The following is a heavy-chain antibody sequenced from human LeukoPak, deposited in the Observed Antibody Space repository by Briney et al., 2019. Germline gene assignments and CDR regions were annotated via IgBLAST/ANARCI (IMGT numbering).Heavy chain of an antibody. CDR1: GYTFTSYY. CDR3: VEMATMK. J-gene: IGHJ4*02. D-gene: IGHD5-24*01. Sequence: GASVKVSCKASGYTFTSYYMHWVRQAPGQGLEWMGGFDPDYGETIYAQKFQGRVTMTEDTSTDTAYMELISLRSEDTAVYYCVEMATMKWGQGTLVIVSS. V-gene: IGHV1-24*01. CDR2: FDPDYGET.